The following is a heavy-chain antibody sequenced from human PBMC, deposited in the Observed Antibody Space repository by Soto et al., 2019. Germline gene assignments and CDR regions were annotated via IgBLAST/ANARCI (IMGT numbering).Heavy chain of an antibody. CDR3: ASRDDYGDYGDY. Sequence: QVQLVESGGGVVQPGRSLRLSCAASGFTFSSYAMHWVRQAPGKGLEWVAVISYDGSNKYYADSVKGRFTISRDNSKNTLYLQMNSLRAEDTAVYYCASRDDYGDYGDYWGQGTLVTVSS. CDR2: ISYDGSNK. D-gene: IGHD4-17*01. CDR1: GFTFSSYA. J-gene: IGHJ4*02. V-gene: IGHV3-30-3*01.